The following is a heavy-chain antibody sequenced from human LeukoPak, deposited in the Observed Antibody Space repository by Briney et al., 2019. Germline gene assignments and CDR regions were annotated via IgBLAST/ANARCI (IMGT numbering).Heavy chain of an antibody. CDR2: IKKDGSEK. D-gene: IGHD4-17*01. Sequence: GGSLRLSCAASGFTFSSYWMSWVRQAPGKGLEWVANIKKDGSEKYYVDSVKGRFTISRDSAKTSLYLQMISLRAEDTAVYYCARVFIGDYGDYQFDYWGQGTLVTASS. J-gene: IGHJ4*02. V-gene: IGHV3-7*01. CDR1: GFTFSSYW. CDR3: ARVFIGDYGDYQFDY.